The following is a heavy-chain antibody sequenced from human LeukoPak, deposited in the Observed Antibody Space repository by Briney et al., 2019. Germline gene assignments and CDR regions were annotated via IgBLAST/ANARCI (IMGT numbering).Heavy chain of an antibody. J-gene: IGHJ5*02. D-gene: IGHD4-23*01. CDR1: GFTVSSNY. Sequence: GGSLRLSCAASGFTVSSNYMSWVRQAPGKGLEWVSVIYSGGSTYYADSVKGRFTISRDNSKNTLYLQMNSLRSDDTAVYYCARANRVTHFGQLSPLGSWGQGTLVTVSS. CDR2: IYSGGST. V-gene: IGHV3-53*05. CDR3: ARANRVTHFGQLSPLGS.